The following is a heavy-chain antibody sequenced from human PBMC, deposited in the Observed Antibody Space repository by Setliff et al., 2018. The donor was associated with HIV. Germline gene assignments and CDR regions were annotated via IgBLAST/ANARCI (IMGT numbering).Heavy chain of an antibody. Sequence: ASVKVSCKASGYTFTNYAIHWVRQVPGQRLEWMGWINAGNGNTRYSQTFQGRVTITRDTSASTAYMELSSLRSEDTAVYYCARGGGYDVVIYFDYWGQGTLVTVSS. D-gene: IGHD5-12*01. J-gene: IGHJ4*02. V-gene: IGHV1-3*01. CDR3: ARGGGYDVVIYFDY. CDR1: GYTFTNYA. CDR2: INAGNGNT.